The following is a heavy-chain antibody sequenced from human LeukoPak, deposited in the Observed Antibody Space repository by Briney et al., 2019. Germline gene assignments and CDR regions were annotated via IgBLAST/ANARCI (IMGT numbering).Heavy chain of an antibody. Sequence: GGSLRLSCAASGFTFSGYWMSWVRQAPGKGLEWVANIKQDGSEKYYVDSVKGRFTISRDNAKNSLYLQMNSLRAEDTAVYYCARLPGATRDYWGQGTLVTVSS. CDR3: ARLPGATRDY. CDR1: GFTFSGYW. J-gene: IGHJ4*02. D-gene: IGHD5-12*01. V-gene: IGHV3-7*01. CDR2: IKQDGSEK.